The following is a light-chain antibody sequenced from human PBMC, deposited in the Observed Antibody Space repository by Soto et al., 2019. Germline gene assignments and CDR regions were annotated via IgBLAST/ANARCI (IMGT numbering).Light chain of an antibody. J-gene: IGKJ1*01. V-gene: IGKV3-15*01. CDR1: QSVGSN. CDR2: GAS. Sequence: EIVFTQSPATLSSFPGDIVTLSCRASQSVGSNLAWYQQKPGKAPRLLIYGASTRATGIPARFSASGSGTEFTLTISSLQSGDFAVYYCQQYNSWPGTFGQGTKVDI. CDR3: QQYNSWPGT.